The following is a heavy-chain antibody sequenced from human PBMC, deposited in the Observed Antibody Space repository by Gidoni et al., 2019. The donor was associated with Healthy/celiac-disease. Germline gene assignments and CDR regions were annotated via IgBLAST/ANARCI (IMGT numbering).Heavy chain of an antibody. CDR2: ISYDGSNK. V-gene: IGHV3-30*01. D-gene: IGHD5-12*01. J-gene: IGHJ4*02. CDR3: ARGVEMATITGY. Sequence: QVQLVESGGGVVQPGRSLRLSCAASGLTFSSYAMHWVRQAPGKGLEWVAVISYDGSNKYYADSVKGRFTISRDNSKNTLYLQMNSLRAEDTAVYYCARGVEMATITGYWGQGTLVTVSS. CDR1: GLTFSSYA.